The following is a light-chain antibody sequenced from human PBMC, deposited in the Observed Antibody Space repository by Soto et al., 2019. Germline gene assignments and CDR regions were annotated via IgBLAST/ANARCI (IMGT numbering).Light chain of an antibody. CDR1: QSISSW. CDR3: RQDYNYPWT. CDR2: AAS. J-gene: IGKJ1*01. Sequence: DVKMTQSPSTLSAYVGDRVTITCRTSQSISSWLAWYQQKPGKAANLLIYAASSLESGVPSRFSGSGSGTDFTLTISSLQHEDFATYYCRQDYNYPWTFGQGSKVDIK. V-gene: IGKV1-5*01.